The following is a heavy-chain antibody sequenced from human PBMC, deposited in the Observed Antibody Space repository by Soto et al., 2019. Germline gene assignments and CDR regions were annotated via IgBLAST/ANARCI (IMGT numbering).Heavy chain of an antibody. J-gene: IGHJ6*02. CDR1: GGTFSSYA. V-gene: IGHV1-69*01. D-gene: IGHD2-2*01. CDR2: IIPIPGTA. Sequence: QVQLVQSGAEVKKTGSSVTVSCKASGGTFSSYAISWVRQAPGQGLEWMGGIIPIPGTANYAQKFQGRVTITADESTSTAYMELSSLRSEDTAVYYGAREQGSSTSLEIYYYYYYGMDVWGQGTTVTVSS. CDR3: AREQGSSTSLEIYYYYYYGMDV.